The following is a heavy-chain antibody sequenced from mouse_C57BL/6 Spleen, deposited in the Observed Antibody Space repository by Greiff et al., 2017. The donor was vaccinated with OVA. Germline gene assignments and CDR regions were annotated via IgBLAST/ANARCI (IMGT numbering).Heavy chain of an antibody. CDR3: AGHLRPTVSPYAMDY. CDR1: GFTFSSYG. J-gene: IGHJ4*01. CDR2: ISSGGSYT. Sequence: EVKLMQSGGDLVKPGGSLKLSCAASGFTFSSYGMSWVRQTPDKRLEWVATISSGGSYTYYPDSVKGRFTISRDNAKNTLYLQMSSLKSEDTAMYYGAGHLRPTVSPYAMDYWGQGTSVTVSS. V-gene: IGHV5-6*01. D-gene: IGHD1-1*01.